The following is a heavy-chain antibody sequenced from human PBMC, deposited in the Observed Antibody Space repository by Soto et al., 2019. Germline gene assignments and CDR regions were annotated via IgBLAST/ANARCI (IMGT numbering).Heavy chain of an antibody. J-gene: IGHJ6*03. CDR1: GLSFSSYA. V-gene: IGHV3-23*01. CDR2: ISGGGGSI. CDR3: AKDRWSDYSNYYYMDV. D-gene: IGHD2-21*01. Sequence: QPGGSLRLSCAASGLSFSSYAMSWVRQAPGTGLEWVTAISGGGGSIYYADSVKGRFTISRDNSRNTLFLQMDSLRAEDTATYYCAKDRWSDYSNYYYMDVWGKGTTVTVSS.